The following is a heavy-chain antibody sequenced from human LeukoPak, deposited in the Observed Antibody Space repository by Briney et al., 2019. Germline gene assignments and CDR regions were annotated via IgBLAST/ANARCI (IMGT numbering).Heavy chain of an antibody. V-gene: IGHV5-51*01. CDR2: IYPADSDT. J-gene: IGHJ4*02. D-gene: IGHD6-13*01. Sequence: GESLKISCKGSGYSFTNYWIGWVRQMPGKGLECMGIIYPADSDTRYCPSFQGQVTISADKSISTAYLQWSSLKASDTAMYYCARRGIAALIDYWGQGTLVTVSS. CDR3: ARRGIAALIDY. CDR1: GYSFTNYW.